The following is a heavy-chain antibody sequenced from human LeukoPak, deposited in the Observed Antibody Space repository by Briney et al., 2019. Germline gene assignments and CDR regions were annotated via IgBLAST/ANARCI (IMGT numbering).Heavy chain of an antibody. CDR2: INHSGST. J-gene: IGHJ4*02. D-gene: IGHD6-19*01. Sequence: SETLSLTCAVYGGSFSGYYWSWIRQPPGKGLEWIGEINHSGSTNYNPSLKSRVTISVDTSKNQFSLKLSSVTAADTAVYYCARGEKQLRIEYWGQGTLVTVSS. CDR3: ARGEKQLRIEY. V-gene: IGHV4-34*01. CDR1: GGSFSGYY.